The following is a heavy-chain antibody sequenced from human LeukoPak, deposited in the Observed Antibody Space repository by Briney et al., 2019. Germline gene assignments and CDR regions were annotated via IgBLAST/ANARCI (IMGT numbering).Heavy chain of an antibody. J-gene: IGHJ4*02. D-gene: IGHD6-13*01. CDR3: ATGIAAAGAYLDY. V-gene: IGHV1-24*01. CDR2: FDPEDGET. Sequence: RXXPGKGLEWMGGFDPEDGETIYAQKFQGRVTMTEDTSTDTAYMELSSLRSEDTAVYYCATGIAAAGAYLDYWGQGTLVXV.